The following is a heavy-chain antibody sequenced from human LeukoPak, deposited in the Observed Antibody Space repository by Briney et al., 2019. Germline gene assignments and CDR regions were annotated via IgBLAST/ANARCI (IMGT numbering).Heavy chain of an antibody. J-gene: IGHJ3*02. CDR3: ARRGGSYYEVDAFDI. CDR2: ISSSGNSI. CDR1: GFTFSSYE. V-gene: IGHV3-48*03. D-gene: IGHD1-26*01. Sequence: PGGSLRRSCVASGFTFSSYEVSWVRQAPGKGLEWVSYISSSGNSIEYADSVKGRFTISRDNSKNTLYLQMNSLRAEDTAVYYCARRGGSYYEVDAFDIWGQGTMVTVSS.